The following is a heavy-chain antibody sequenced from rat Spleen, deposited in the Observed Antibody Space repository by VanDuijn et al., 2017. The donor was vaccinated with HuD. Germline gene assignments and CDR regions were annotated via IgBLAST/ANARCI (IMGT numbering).Heavy chain of an antibody. J-gene: IGHJ2*01. Sequence: EVQLVESGGGLVQPGRSLKLSCAASGFTFSHYDMAWVRQAPAKGLEWVATINYDGSRIYYRDSVKGRFTISRDNAKSTLYLQMDSLRSEDTATYYCARSVFDYWGQGVMVTVSS. CDR3: ARSVFDY. V-gene: IGHV5-29*01. CDR1: GFTFSHYD. CDR2: INYDGSRI.